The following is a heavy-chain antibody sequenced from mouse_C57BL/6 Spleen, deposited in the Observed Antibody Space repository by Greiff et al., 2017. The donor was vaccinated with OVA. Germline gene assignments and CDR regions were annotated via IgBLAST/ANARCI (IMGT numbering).Heavy chain of an antibody. V-gene: IGHV1-69*01. D-gene: IGHD2-2*01. CDR2: IDPSDSYT. CDR1: GYTFTSYW. CDR3: AGGLRRNYYAMDY. Sequence: VQLQQPGAELVMPGASVKLSCKASGYTFTSYWMHWVKQRPGQGLEWIGEIDPSDSYTNYNQKFKGKSTLTVDKSSSTAYMQLSSLTSEDSAVYYGAGGLRRNYYAMDYWGQGTSVTVSS. J-gene: IGHJ4*01.